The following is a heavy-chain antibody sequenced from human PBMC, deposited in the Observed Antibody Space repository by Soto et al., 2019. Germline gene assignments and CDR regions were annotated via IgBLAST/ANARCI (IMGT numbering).Heavy chain of an antibody. Sequence: QVQLVQSGAEVKKPGASVNITCKASGYTFISYYIYWVRQAPGQGLELMGIINPRGGDTRYAQKLQGRVTMTSDTSTSTVYLEVTTLRSDDTAVYYCARGSPSSTRLGWLDPWGQGTLVTVSS. CDR3: ARGSPSSTRLGWLDP. J-gene: IGHJ5*02. V-gene: IGHV1-46*01. CDR1: GYTFISYY. D-gene: IGHD2-2*01. CDR2: INPRGGDT.